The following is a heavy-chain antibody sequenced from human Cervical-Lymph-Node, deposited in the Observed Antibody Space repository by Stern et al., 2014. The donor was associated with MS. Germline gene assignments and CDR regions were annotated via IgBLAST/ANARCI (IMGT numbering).Heavy chain of an antibody. V-gene: IGHV1-69*01. D-gene: IGHD6-6*01. J-gene: IGHJ4*02. CDR1: GGTFNTNV. Sequence: VQLVESGAEVKKPGSSVKVSCKASGGTFNTNVISWVRQAPGQGLEWMGGIIPIFGTALYAQKFQGRVTITANESTRAVYMALSSLRSEDPAVYYCARAAYSTSSYNYWGQGTLVIVSS. CDR3: ARAAYSTSSYNY. CDR2: IIPIFGTA.